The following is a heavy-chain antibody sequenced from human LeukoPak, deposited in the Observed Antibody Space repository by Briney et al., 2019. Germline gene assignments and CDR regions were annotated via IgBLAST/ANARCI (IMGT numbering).Heavy chain of an antibody. J-gene: IGHJ4*02. CDR2: INHSGST. D-gene: IGHD3-10*01. CDR3: ARHGWHYYGSGSYHN. CDR1: GGSISSSSYY. V-gene: IGHV4-39*01. Sequence: SETLSLTCTVSGGSISSSSYYWGWIRQPPGKGLEWIGEINHSGSTNYNPSLKSRVTISVDTSKNQFSLKLSSVTAADTAVYYCARHGWHYYGSGSYHNWGQGTLVTVSS.